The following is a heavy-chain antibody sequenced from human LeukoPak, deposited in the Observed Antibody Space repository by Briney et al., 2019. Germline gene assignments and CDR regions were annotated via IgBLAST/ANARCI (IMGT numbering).Heavy chain of an antibody. Sequence: SETLSLTCAVYGGSFSGYYWSWIRQPPGKGLEWIGEINHSGSTNYNPSLKSRVTISVDTSKNQFSLKLSSVTAADTAVYYCARQYSSSLDLYYYYGMDVWGQGTTVTVSS. CDR3: ARQYSSSLDLYYYYGMDV. V-gene: IGHV4-34*01. CDR2: INHSGST. CDR1: GGSFSGYY. D-gene: IGHD6-13*01. J-gene: IGHJ6*02.